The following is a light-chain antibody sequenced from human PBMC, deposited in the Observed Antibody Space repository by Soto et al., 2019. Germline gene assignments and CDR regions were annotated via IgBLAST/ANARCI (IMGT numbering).Light chain of an antibody. CDR3: QQLNSYPPD. V-gene: IGKV1-9*01. CDR2: APS. CDR1: QGISSY. J-gene: IGKJ5*01. Sequence: DIQLTQSPSFLSASVGDRVTITCRASQGISSYLAWYQQKPGKAPKLLIYAPSTLQSGVPSRFRGSGSGTELTLTISSLQPEDFANYYCQQLNSYPPDFGQGTRLEIK.